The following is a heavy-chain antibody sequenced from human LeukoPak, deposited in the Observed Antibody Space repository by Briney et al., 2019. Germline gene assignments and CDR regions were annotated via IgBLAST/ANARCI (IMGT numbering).Heavy chain of an antibody. CDR2: ISGSGGSA. Sequence: GGSLRLSCAASGFTFSSYAMSWVRQAPGKGLEWVSAISGSGGSAYYADSVKGRFTISRDNSKNTLYLQMNSLRAEDTAVYYCARASGGWYGNFDYWGQGTLVTVSS. J-gene: IGHJ4*02. V-gene: IGHV3-23*01. CDR1: GFTFSSYA. CDR3: ARASGGWYGNFDY. D-gene: IGHD6-19*01.